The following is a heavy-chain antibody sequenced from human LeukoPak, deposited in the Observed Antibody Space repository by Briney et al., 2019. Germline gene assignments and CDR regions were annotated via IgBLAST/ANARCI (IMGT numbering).Heavy chain of an antibody. V-gene: IGHV1-18*01. CDR3: ARGRGYYDILTGYYAHYYYYGMDV. CDR2: ISAYNGNT. J-gene: IGHJ6*02. Sequence: ASVKVSCKASGYTFTSYGISWVRLAPGQGLEWMGWISAYNGNTNYAQKLQGRVTMTTDTSTSTAYMELRSPRSDDTAVYYCARGRGYYDILTGYYAHYYYYGMDVWGQGTTVTVSS. CDR1: GYTFTSYG. D-gene: IGHD3-9*01.